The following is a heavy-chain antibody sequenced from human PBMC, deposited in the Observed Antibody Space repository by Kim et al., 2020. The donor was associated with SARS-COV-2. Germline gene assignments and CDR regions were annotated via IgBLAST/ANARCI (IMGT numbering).Heavy chain of an antibody. D-gene: IGHD6-13*01. CDR1: GFTFSSYD. J-gene: IGHJ6*02. CDR3: ARDRIAAAGPRVHYGMDV. Sequence: GGSLRLSCAASGFTFSSYDMHWVRQATGKGLEWVSAIGTAGDTYYPGSVKGRFTISRENAKNSLYLQMNSLRAGDTAVYYCARDRIAAAGPRVHYGMDVWGQGTTVTVSS. V-gene: IGHV3-13*01. CDR2: IGTAGDT.